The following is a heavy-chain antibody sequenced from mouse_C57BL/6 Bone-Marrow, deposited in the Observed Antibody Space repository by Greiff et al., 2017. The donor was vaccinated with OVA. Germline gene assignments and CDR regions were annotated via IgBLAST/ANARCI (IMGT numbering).Heavy chain of an antibody. V-gene: IGHV8-12*01. CDR2: IYWDDDK. J-gene: IGHJ4*01. D-gene: IGHD2-2*01. CDR1: GFSLSTSGMG. Sequence: QVTLKESGPGILQSSQTLSLTCSFSGFSLSTSGMGVSWIRQPSGKGLEWLAHIYWDDDKRYNPSLKSRLTLSKDTSRNQVFLKITSVDTADTATYYCARRAEGIYYGYDGGGYYAMDYWGQGTSVTVSS. CDR3: ARRAEGIYYGYDGGGYYAMDY.